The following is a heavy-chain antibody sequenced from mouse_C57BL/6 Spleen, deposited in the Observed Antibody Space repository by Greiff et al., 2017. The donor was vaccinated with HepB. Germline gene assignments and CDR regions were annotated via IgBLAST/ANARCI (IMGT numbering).Heavy chain of an antibody. V-gene: IGHV1-80*01. CDR2: IYPGDGDT. Sequence: VKLQESGAELVKPGASVKISCKASGYAFSSYWMNWVKQRPGKGLEWIGQIYPGDGDTNYNGKFKGKATLTADKSSSTAYMQLSSLTSEDSAVYFCARTDSNYVYYFDYWGQGTTLTVSS. D-gene: IGHD2-5*01. J-gene: IGHJ2*01. CDR1: GYAFSSYW. CDR3: ARTDSNYVYYFDY.